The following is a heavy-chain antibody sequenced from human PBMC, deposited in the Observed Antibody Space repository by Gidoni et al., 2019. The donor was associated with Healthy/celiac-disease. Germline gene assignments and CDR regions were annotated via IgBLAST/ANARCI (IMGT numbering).Heavy chain of an antibody. Sequence: QVQLVQSGAEVKKPGSSVKVSCKASGGTFSSYAISWVRQAPGQGLEWMGGIIPIFGTANYAQKFQGRVTITADESTSTAYMELSSLRSEDTAVYYCARGQANYYDGELEDAFDIWGQGTMVTVSS. CDR1: GGTFSSYA. V-gene: IGHV1-69*01. CDR3: ARGQANYYDGELEDAFDI. CDR2: IIPIFGTA. D-gene: IGHD3-22*01. J-gene: IGHJ3*02.